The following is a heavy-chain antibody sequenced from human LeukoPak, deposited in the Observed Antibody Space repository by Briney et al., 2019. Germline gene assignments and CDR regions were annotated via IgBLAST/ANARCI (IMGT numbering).Heavy chain of an antibody. Sequence: PSETLSLTCTVSGGSISSSSHYWGWIRQPPGKGLEWIGSMYYRGSTYHNPSLKSRVTISVDTSRNQFSLKLSSVTAADTAVYYCATTTIRLGYWGQGTLVTVSS. CDR2: MYYRGST. CDR3: ATTTIRLGY. J-gene: IGHJ4*02. V-gene: IGHV4-39*07. CDR1: GGSISSSSHY. D-gene: IGHD1-26*01.